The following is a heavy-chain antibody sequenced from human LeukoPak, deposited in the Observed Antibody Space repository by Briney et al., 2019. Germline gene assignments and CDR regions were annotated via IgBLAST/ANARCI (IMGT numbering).Heavy chain of an antibody. Sequence: ASVKVSCKTSGYTFSTYYMHWVRQAPGQGLEWLGIIHPTDVSTSYTQKIQGRVTMTRDTATGTVYLELSSLRSEDTAVYWCARANGGGLDYWGQGTLITVSS. J-gene: IGHJ4*02. CDR2: IHPTDVST. V-gene: IGHV1-46*01. D-gene: IGHD1-1*01. CDR3: ARANGGGLDY. CDR1: GYTFSTYY.